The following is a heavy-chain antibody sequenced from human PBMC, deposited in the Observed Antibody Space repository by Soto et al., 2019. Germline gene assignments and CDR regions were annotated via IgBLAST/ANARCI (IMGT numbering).Heavy chain of an antibody. Sequence: PGGSLRLSCAASGFTFTASYLPWIRQAPGKGLEWVSYISSSGSTIYYADSVKGRFTISRDNAKNSLYLQMNSLRAEDTAVYYCASNSYGYTFYDYWGQGTLVTVSS. CDR1: GFTFTASY. D-gene: IGHD5-18*01. CDR3: ASNSYGYTFYDY. V-gene: IGHV3-11*01. CDR2: ISSSGSTI. J-gene: IGHJ4*02.